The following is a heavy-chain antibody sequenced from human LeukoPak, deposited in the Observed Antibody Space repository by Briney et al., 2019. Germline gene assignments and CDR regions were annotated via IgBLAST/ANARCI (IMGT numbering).Heavy chain of an antibody. CDR2: IGSSGSTV. Sequence: GGSLRLSCAASGFTFSSYEMNWVRQAPGEGPEWVSYIGSSGSTVYYADSVKGRFTISRDNAKNSLYLQMNSLRDEDAALYYCARDPARYYDGSDYHQFDFWGQGTLVTVSS. CDR1: GFTFSSYE. V-gene: IGHV3-48*03. CDR3: ARDPARYYDGSDYHQFDF. D-gene: IGHD3-22*01. J-gene: IGHJ4*02.